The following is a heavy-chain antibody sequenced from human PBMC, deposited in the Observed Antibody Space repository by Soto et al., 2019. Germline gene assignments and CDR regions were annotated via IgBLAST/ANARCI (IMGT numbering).Heavy chain of an antibody. J-gene: IGHJ4*02. CDR3: ARVFRWSSSSWGFDY. CDR2: ISAYNAHT. CDR1: GYTFLSYG. Sequence: QVQLVQSGAEVKKPGASVKVSCKASGYTFLSYGITWVRQAPGQGLEWMGWISAYNAHTNYGQKFQDRVSMTTDTASNIAYLEVRSLRSDDTAFYFCARVFRWSSSSWGFDYWGQGTLVTVSS. V-gene: IGHV1-18*01. D-gene: IGHD6-6*01.